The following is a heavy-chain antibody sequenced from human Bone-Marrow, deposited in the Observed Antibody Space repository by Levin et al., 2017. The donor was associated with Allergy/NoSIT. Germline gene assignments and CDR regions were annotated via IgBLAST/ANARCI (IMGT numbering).Heavy chain of an antibody. D-gene: IGHD5-24*01. V-gene: IGHV1-18*01. J-gene: IGHJ6*02. CDR1: GYNSSYFG. CDR3: ARGRWLQFRVFPMDV. Sequence: GESLKISCEASGYNSSYFGISWVRQAPGQGLEWMGWISAYDAKTNYAQSFQGRVAMTIATSTNADYLEVRSLKSVDTAVYFCARGRWLQFRVFPMDVWGQGTPVTVSS. CDR2: ISAYDAKT.